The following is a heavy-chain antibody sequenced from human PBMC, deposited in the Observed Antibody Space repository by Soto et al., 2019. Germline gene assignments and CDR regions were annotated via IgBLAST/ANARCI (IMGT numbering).Heavy chain of an antibody. V-gene: IGHV4-30-2*01. CDR1: GGSISSGAYS. CDR3: ARVPDY. CDR2: IYHGGST. Sequence: QLQLQESGSGLVKPSQTLSLTCAVSGGSISSGAYSWGWIRQPPGKGLEWIGYIYHGGSTYYNPSPXRXXTISVDRSKNQFSLKLSSVTAADTAVYYCARVPDYWGQGTLVTVSS. J-gene: IGHJ4*02.